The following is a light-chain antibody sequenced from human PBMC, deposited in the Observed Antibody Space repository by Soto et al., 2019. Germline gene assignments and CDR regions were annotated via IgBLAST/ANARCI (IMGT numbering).Light chain of an antibody. CDR3: QQYDGSTMYT. Sequence: EIVLTQSPGTLSLSPGERATLSCSASQDVDSMYLAWYQQKPGQAPRLLIYGASRRAAGIPDRFSGSGSGTDFTLTISRLEPEDFAVYSCQQYDGSTMYTFGQGTKLEIK. J-gene: IGKJ2*01. V-gene: IGKV3-20*01. CDR1: QDVDSMY. CDR2: GAS.